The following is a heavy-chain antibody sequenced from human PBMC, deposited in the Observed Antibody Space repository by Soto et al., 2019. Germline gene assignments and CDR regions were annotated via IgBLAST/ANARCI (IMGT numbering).Heavy chain of an antibody. Sequence: QVQLVESGGGVVQPGRSLRLSCAASGFTFSSYGMHWVRQAPGKGLEWVAVISYDGSNKYYADSVKGRFTISRDNSKNTLDLQMNSLVAEDTAVYYCAKDAQYSSSWIELNWFDPWGQGTLVTVSS. J-gene: IGHJ5*02. CDR3: AKDAQYSSSWIELNWFDP. D-gene: IGHD6-13*01. CDR2: ISYDGSNK. V-gene: IGHV3-30*18. CDR1: GFTFSSYG.